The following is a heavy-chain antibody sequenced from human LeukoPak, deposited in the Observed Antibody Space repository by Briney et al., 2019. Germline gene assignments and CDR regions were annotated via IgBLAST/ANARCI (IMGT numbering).Heavy chain of an antibody. CDR3: ARDMGYCSSSNCYTYYLDY. J-gene: IGHJ4*02. D-gene: IGHD2-2*01. V-gene: IGHV3-48*03. CDR2: ISGSGSSI. Sequence: GRSLRLSCAATGFIFSSYEMNWVPQAPRKELEWVSYISGSGSSIYYADSVKGRFTISRDNAKNSLYLQMNSLRGEDTAVYYCARDMGYCSSSNCYTYYLDYWGQGTLVTVSS. CDR1: GFIFSSYE.